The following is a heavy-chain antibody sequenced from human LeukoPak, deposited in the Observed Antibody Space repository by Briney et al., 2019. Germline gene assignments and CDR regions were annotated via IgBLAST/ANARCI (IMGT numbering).Heavy chain of an antibody. J-gene: IGHJ4*02. CDR3: ARGYKYSTGWYYFDY. Sequence: PGRSLRLSCAASGFTFSSYAMSWVRQAPGKGLEWVSAISGSGGSTYYADSVKGRFTISRDNSKNTVYLQMNSLRAEDTAVYYCARGYKYSTGWYYFDYWGQGTLVTVSS. CDR2: ISGSGGST. V-gene: IGHV3-23*01. CDR1: GFTFSSYA. D-gene: IGHD6-19*01.